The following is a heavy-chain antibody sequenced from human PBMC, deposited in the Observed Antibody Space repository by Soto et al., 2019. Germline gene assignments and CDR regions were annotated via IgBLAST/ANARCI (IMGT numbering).Heavy chain of an antibody. CDR2: IIPILGSA. Sequence: QVQLVQSGAEVKKPGSSVKVSCKASGGTFSDYTITWVRQAPGQGLEWMGGIIPILGSAKYAQKFQGRVTMTADESTSTAYMELSSLRYEDTAVYYCARDRITGTTYDYWGQGTLVTVSS. V-gene: IGHV1-69*01. CDR3: ARDRITGTTYDY. D-gene: IGHD1-20*01. J-gene: IGHJ4*02. CDR1: GGTFSDYT.